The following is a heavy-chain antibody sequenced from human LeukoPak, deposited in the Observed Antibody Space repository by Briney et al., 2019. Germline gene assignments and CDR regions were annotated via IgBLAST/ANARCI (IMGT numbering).Heavy chain of an antibody. CDR1: GSTFSSYA. Sequence: GGSLRLSCAASGSTFSSYAMHWVRQAPGKGLEWVAVISYDGSNKYYADSVKGRFTISRDNSKNTLYLQMNSLRAEDTAVYYCARDKVRIAVAAFDYWGQGTLVTVSS. CDR3: ARDKVRIAVAAFDY. J-gene: IGHJ4*02. D-gene: IGHD6-19*01. CDR2: ISYDGSNK. V-gene: IGHV3-30-3*01.